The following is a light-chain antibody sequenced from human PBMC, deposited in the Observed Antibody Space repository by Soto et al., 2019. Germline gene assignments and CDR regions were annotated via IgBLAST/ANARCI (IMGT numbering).Light chain of an antibody. J-gene: IGKJ5*01. CDR2: GGS. CDR1: QSVRSTY. CDR3: QQYGSSPKIT. Sequence: EIVLTQSPGTLSLSPGERATLSYRASQSVRSTYFAWYQQKPGQAPRLLIYGGSNRATGIPDRFSGSGSGTDFTLTISRLEPEDFAVYYCQQYGSSPKITFGQGTRLDIK. V-gene: IGKV3-20*01.